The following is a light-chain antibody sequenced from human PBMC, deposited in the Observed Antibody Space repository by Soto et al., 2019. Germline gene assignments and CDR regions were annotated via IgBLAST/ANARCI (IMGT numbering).Light chain of an antibody. Sequence: QSALTQPASVSGSPGQSIPISCTGTSRDVGGYSYVSWYQQHPGKAPKLMIYDVNNRPSGVSDRFSGSKSGNTASLTISGLQAEDEADYYCSSFTRYSTLVFGGGTKLTVL. CDR2: DVN. CDR1: SRDVGGYSY. CDR3: SSFTRYSTLV. V-gene: IGLV2-14*03. J-gene: IGLJ2*01.